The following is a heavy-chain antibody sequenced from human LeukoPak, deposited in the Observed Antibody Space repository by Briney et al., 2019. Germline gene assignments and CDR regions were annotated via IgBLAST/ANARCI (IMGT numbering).Heavy chain of an antibody. CDR1: VGSILSYY. J-gene: IGHJ4*02. Sequence: PSETLSLTCTVSVGSILSYYCTSTRQPPGKGLEWIWYIYNIGSTNYNPSLKSRLTMSVDTSKNQFSLRLSTVIAADTAVYYCARYYDSTGSFDYWGQGTLVTVSS. CDR2: IYNIGST. D-gene: IGHD3-22*01. CDR3: ARYYDSTGSFDY. V-gene: IGHV4-59*01.